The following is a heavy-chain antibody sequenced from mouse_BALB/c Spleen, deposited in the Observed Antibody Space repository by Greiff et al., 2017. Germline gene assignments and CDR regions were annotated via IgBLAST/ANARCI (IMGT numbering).Heavy chain of an antibody. CDR2: INPYNGDT. CDR1: GYSFTGYF. J-gene: IGHJ3*01. V-gene: IGHV1-37*01. CDR3: GRDVSARGTWFAY. D-gene: IGHD6-1*01. Sequence: EVQLQQSGPELVKPGASVKISCTASGYSFTGYFMNWVKQSPGKSLEWIGRINPYNGDTFYNQKFKGKATLTVDKSSNTAHMELLSLTSEDSAVYYCGRDVSARGTWFAYWGQGTLVTVSA.